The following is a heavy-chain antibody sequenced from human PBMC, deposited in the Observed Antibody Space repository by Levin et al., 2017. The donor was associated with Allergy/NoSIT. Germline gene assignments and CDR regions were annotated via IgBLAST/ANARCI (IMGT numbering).Heavy chain of an antibody. V-gene: IGHV1-2*02. J-gene: IGHJ3*02. CDR3: VVWFGEFRDAFDS. Sequence: GESLKISCKASGYIFTGYYMLWVRQAPGQGLEWMGCINPNSGGTNYPQKFQGRVTMTRDTSISTAYLELSRLRSDDTAVYYCVVWFGEFRDAFDSWGQGTMVTVYS. CDR1: GYIFTGYY. D-gene: IGHD3-10*01. CDR2: INPNSGGT.